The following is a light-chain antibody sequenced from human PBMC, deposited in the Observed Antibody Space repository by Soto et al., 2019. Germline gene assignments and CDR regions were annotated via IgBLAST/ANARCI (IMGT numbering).Light chain of an antibody. V-gene: IGKV1-5*01. J-gene: IGKJ2*01. CDR1: QSISYW. Sequence: DIQMTQSPTTLSASVGDRVTITCRASQSISYWLSWYQQKPGKAPKLLIYDASSLESGVLSRFSGSGFGTEFTLTSSSLQPDDFATYYCQQYNSFPYTFGRGTKLEI. CDR3: QQYNSFPYT. CDR2: DAS.